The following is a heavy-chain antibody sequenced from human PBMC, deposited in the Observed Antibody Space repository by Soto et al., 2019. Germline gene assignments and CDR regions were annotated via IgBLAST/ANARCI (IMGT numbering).Heavy chain of an antibody. CDR3: ARKKEYSVSAEIDT. V-gene: IGHV3-74*01. CDR1: GFTFINDW. Sequence: PGGSLRLSCAASGFTFINDWIYWVLQAPGKGLAWVSRINSEGSNTIYADSVEGRFTISRDNAKNTVFLQMNSLRAEDTAVYYCARKKEYSVSAEIDTWGQEALVT. CDR2: INSEGSNT. J-gene: IGHJ4*02. D-gene: IGHD5-12*01.